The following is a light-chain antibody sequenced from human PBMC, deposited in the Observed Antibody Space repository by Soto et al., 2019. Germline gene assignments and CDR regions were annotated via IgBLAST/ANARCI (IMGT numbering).Light chain of an antibody. Sequence: QSALTQPASVSGSPGQSIAISCTGSSSDVGIYNYVSWYQQHPGKVPKLIIYEVTNRPSGVSNRFSGSKSGNTASLTISGLQAEDEADYYCSSYTTSSTRVFGTGNKVNV. CDR1: SSDVGIYNY. CDR3: SSYTTSSTRV. J-gene: IGLJ1*01. CDR2: EVT. V-gene: IGLV2-14*01.